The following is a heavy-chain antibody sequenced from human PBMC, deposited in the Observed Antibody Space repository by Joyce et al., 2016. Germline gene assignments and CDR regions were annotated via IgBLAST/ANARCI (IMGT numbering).Heavy chain of an antibody. CDR3: AHRPSSGYDPSAFDF. D-gene: IGHD5-12*01. Sequence: QITLKESGTTLVKPTQTLTLTCAFSGFSLSTRGVGVVWIRQPPRIALEWLELIYWDDDKRYSPSQKGRLTITTDTSRNHVVLTMTNMDPVDTATYYCAHRPSSGYDPSAFDFWGQRTLVTVSS. CDR2: IYWDDDK. J-gene: IGHJ4*02. V-gene: IGHV2-5*02. CDR1: GFSLSTRGVG.